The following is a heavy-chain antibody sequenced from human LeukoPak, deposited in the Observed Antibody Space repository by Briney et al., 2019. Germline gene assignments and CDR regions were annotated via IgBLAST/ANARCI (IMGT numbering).Heavy chain of an antibody. Sequence: GGSLRLSCAASGFTFSSYSMNWVRQAPGKGLEWVSSISSSSSYIYYADSVKGRFTISRDNAKNSLYLQMNSLRAEDTAVYYCSRDAPVLRYFDWLENWCDPWGQGTLVTVSS. CDR2: ISSSSSYI. V-gene: IGHV3-21*01. D-gene: IGHD3-9*01. CDR1: GFTFSSYS. J-gene: IGHJ5*02. CDR3: SRDAPVLRYFDWLENWCDP.